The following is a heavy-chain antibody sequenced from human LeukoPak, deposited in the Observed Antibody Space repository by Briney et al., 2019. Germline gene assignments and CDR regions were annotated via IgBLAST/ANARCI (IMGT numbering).Heavy chain of an antibody. Sequence: GGSLRLSCAASGFTFTNYGMHWVRQAPGKGLEWVANIKQDGTEKYYVDSVKGRFTISRDNAKNSLYLQMNSLRAEDTAVYYCARARDYGDFDYWGQGTLVTVSS. J-gene: IGHJ4*02. D-gene: IGHD4-17*01. CDR2: IKQDGTEK. CDR3: ARARDYGDFDY. V-gene: IGHV3-7*04. CDR1: GFTFTNYG.